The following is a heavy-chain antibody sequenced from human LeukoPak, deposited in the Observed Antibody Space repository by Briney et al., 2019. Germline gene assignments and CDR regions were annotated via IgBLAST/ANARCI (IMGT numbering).Heavy chain of an antibody. D-gene: IGHD3-9*01. J-gene: IGHJ5*02. CDR3: ARGSSQILTGYSNWFDP. CDR2: ISSSGNYI. V-gene: IGHV3-11*01. CDR1: GSIFSDYY. Sequence: PGGSLRLSCAASGSIFSDYYMGWIRQAPGKGLEWVSYISSSGNYIYYADSVKGRFTISRDNAKDSLYLQMNSLRAEDTAVYYCARGSSQILTGYSNWFDPWGQGTLVTVSS.